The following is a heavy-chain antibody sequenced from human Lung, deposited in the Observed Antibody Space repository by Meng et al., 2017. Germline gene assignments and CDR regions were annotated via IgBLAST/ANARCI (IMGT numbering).Heavy chain of an antibody. Sequence: SETLSLTCTVSGGSISSYYWSWIRQPPGKGREWIGYIYYSGSTNYNPSLKSRVTISVDTSKNQFSLKLSSVTAADTAVDYCARVFGSGDNYYYYYGMDVWGQGTMVTVSS. CDR2: IYYSGST. CDR3: ARVFGSGDNYYYYYGMDV. V-gene: IGHV4-59*01. CDR1: GGSISSYY. J-gene: IGHJ6*02. D-gene: IGHD3-10*01.